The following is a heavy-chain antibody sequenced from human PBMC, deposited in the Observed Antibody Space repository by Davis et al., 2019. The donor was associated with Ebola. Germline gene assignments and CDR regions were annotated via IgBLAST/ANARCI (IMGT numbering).Heavy chain of an antibody. CDR1: GFTFSSYW. CDR2: IKQDGSEK. CDR3: ARGAEYFQH. J-gene: IGHJ1*01. V-gene: IGHV3-7*04. Sequence: GESLKISCAASGFTFSSYWMSWVRQAPGKGLEWVANIKQDGSEKYYVDSVKGRFTISRDNAKNSLYLQMNSLRAEDTAVYYCARGAEYFQHWGQGTLVTVSS.